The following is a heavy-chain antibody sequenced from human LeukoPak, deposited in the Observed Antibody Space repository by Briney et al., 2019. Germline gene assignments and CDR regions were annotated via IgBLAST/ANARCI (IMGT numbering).Heavy chain of an antibody. J-gene: IGHJ4*02. V-gene: IGHV3-23*01. CDR3: AKALSGWSYSPLLDY. CDR1: GFTFSSYA. Sequence: QPGGSLRLSCAASGFTFSSYAMSWVRQAPGKGLEWASAISGSGGSTYYADSVKGRFTISRDNSKNTLYLQMNSLRAEDTAVYYCAKALSGWSYSPLLDYWGQGTLVTVSS. D-gene: IGHD6-19*01. CDR2: ISGSGGST.